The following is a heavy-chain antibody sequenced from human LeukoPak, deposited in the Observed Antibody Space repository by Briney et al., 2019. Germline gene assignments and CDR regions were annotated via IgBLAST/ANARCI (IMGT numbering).Heavy chain of an antibody. CDR2: ISGDGRTT. D-gene: IGHD1-20*01. J-gene: IGHJ4*02. CDR1: GVTLSNYW. Sequence: GGSLRLSCVGSGVTLSNYWMYLVRQGPGKGRVGVSRISGDGRTTDYADSGKGRFTTSRDNAKSTLYLKMNSLRAEDTAVYYCVTYNWEYETDYWGQGTLVTVSS. CDR3: VTYNWEYETDY. V-gene: IGHV3-74*01.